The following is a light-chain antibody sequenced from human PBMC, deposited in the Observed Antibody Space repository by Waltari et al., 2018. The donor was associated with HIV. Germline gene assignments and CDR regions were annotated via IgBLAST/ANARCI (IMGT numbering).Light chain of an antibody. CDR3: QQFETYYT. V-gene: IGKV1-5*03. Sequence: DIRMTQSPSTLSASIGDRVTITCLASQNIGNYLAWYQQRPGKAPKLLISLASSLERGVPVRFSGSGSGSEFTLTISSLQYEDFATYYCQQFETYYTFGQGTRLEMK. CDR1: QNIGNY. J-gene: IGKJ2*01. CDR2: LAS.